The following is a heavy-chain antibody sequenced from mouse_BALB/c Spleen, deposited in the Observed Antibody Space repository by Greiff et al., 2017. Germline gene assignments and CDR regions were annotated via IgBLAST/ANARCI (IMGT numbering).Heavy chain of an antibody. Sequence: VQVVESGAELMKPGASVKISCKATGYTFTSYWIEWVKQRPGHGLEWIGEILPGSGSTNYNDKFKGKATFTADTSSNTAYMQLSSLTSEDSAVYDCASRVVTSYAMDYWGQGTSVTVSS. CDR1: GYTFTSYW. D-gene: IGHD2-1*01. CDR3: ASRVVTSYAMDY. CDR2: ILPGSGST. J-gene: IGHJ4*01. V-gene: IGHV1-9*01.